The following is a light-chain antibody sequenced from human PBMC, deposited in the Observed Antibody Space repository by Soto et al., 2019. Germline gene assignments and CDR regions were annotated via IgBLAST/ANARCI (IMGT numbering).Light chain of an antibody. V-gene: IGKV3-11*01. Sequence: EIVLTQSPATLSLSPGERATLSCRASQSGNIYLAWYQQKPGQAPRLLIYDASNRATGIPARFSGSASGTDLTTTINSLEHEDFAVYYCQQYNNWPPWTFGKGAKVNIK. CDR2: DAS. CDR1: QSGNIY. J-gene: IGKJ1*01. CDR3: QQYNNWPPWT.